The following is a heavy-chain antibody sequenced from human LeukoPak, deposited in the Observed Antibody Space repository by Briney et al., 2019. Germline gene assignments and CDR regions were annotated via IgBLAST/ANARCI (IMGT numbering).Heavy chain of an antibody. CDR1: AYTFSTYY. Sequence: ASVKDSCKASAYTFSTYYLHWVRQAPGQGLEWMGMIKPSDGSTSYAQKFQGRVTKTRDKSTSTVYMELRSLRSEDTAVYYCARVHARDYYCYYRYMDVWGKGTTVTVSS. J-gene: IGHJ6*03. CDR3: ARVHARDYYCYYRYMDV. V-gene: IGHV1-46*01. D-gene: IGHD4-11*01. CDR2: IKPSDGST.